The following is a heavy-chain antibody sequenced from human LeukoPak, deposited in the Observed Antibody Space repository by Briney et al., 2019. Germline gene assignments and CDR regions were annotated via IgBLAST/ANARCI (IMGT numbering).Heavy chain of an antibody. J-gene: IGHJ4*02. D-gene: IGHD3-10*01. Sequence: AEPLTLSCAPSGFTFHDYGMSWVRQAPGKGLEWVAGNTWNCASTGYADSVKGRSPTSRDNAKNSLYLQMNSLRAEDTALYYCARDTSSSYGSGSDYWGQGTLVTAPS. CDR3: ARDTSSSYGSGSDY. V-gene: IGHV3-20*04. CDR1: GFTFHDYG. CDR2: NTWNCAST.